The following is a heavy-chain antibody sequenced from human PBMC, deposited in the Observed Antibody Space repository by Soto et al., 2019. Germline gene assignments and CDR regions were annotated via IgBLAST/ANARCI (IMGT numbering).Heavy chain of an antibody. CDR2: IYWDDDK. J-gene: IGHJ4*02. V-gene: IGHV2-5*02. CDR3: AHRRGAPGHFDY. Sequence: SGPTLGNPTQTLTQTCTLSGFSLNKSGVGVGWIRQPPGKALEWLALIYWDDDKRYSPSLKSNLTITKDTSKNQVVLTMTNMDPVDTATYYCAHRRGAPGHFDYWGQGTLVTVSS. D-gene: IGHD2-2*01. CDR1: GFSLNKSGVG.